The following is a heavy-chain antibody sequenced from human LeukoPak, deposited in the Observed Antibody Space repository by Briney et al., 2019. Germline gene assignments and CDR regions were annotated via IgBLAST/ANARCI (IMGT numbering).Heavy chain of an antibody. CDR3: ARDWVMGNWFDP. CDR2: INHSGST. V-gene: IGHV4-34*01. Sequence: PSETLSLTCAVYGGSFSGYYWSWIRQPPGKGLEWIGEINHSGSTNYNPSLKSRVTMSVDTSKNQFSLKLSSVTAADTAVYYCARDWVMGNWFDPWGQGTLVTVSS. D-gene: IGHD3-16*01. CDR1: GGSFSGYY. J-gene: IGHJ5*02.